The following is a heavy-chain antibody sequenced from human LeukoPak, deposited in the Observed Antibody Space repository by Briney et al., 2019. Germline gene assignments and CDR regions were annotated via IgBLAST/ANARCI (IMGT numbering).Heavy chain of an antibody. V-gene: IGHV1-18*04. CDR1: GYTFSNNG. J-gene: IGHJ5*02. CDR2: ISAYNGNT. CDR3: ARVKLPQGNWFDH. Sequence: ASVKVSCKASGYTFSNNGISWVRQAPGQGLEWMGWISAYNGNTNYAQKFQGRVTMTTDTSTTTAYMELRSLRSDDTAVYYCARVKLPQGNWFDHWGQGTLVIVSS. D-gene: IGHD4-23*01.